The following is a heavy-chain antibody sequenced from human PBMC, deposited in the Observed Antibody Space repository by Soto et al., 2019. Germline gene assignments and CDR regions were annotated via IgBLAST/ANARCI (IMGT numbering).Heavy chain of an antibody. J-gene: IGHJ5*02. D-gene: IGHD3-10*01. CDR1: GGSISTYF. Sequence: QVQLQESGPGLVKPSETLSLTCTVSGGSISTYFWSWIRQPPGKGLEWIGYIHHSGSTYYNPSLKRRVTIXXDXAXNQFSLKLNSVTAADTAVYYCARESAGSGKNNWFDPWGQGTLVTVSS. CDR2: IHHSGST. CDR3: ARESAGSGKNNWFDP. V-gene: IGHV4-59*01.